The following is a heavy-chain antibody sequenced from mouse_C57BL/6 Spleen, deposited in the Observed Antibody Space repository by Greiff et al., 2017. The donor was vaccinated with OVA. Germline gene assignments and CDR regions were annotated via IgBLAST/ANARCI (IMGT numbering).Heavy chain of an antibody. V-gene: IGHV1-5*01. Sequence: VQLQQSGTVLARPGASVKMSCKTSGYTFTSYWMHWVKQRPGQGLEWIGAIYPGNSDTSYNQKFKGKAKLTAVTSASTAYMELSSLTNEDSAVYYCTRSRNYYYGSSSDYYAMDYWGQGTSVTVSS. CDR3: TRSRNYYYGSSSDYYAMDY. D-gene: IGHD1-1*01. CDR1: GYTFTSYW. J-gene: IGHJ4*01. CDR2: IYPGNSDT.